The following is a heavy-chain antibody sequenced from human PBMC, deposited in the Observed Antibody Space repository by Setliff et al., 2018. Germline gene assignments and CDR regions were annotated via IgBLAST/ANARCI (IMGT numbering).Heavy chain of an antibody. D-gene: IGHD5-18*01. Sequence: GSLRLSCAASGFTFSAAWMTWLRLGPGKGLEWVSSISSSSSYIYYADSVKGRFTISRDNAKNSLYLQMNSLRAEDTAVYYCARETLNYNFWSGYSYGAYYYGMDVWGQGTTVTVSS. CDR1: GFTFSAAW. V-gene: IGHV3-21*01. J-gene: IGHJ6*02. CDR3: ARETLNYNFWSGYSYGAYYYGMDV. CDR2: ISSSSSYI.